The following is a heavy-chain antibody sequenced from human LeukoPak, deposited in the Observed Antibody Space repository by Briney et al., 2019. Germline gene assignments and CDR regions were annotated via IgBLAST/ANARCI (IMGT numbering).Heavy chain of an antibody. CDR2: LYYSGST. CDR1: GGSISSYY. Sequence: SETLSLTCTVSGGSISSYYWSWIRQPPGKGLEWIGYLYYSGSTNYNPSLKSRVTISVDRSKNQFSLKLSSVTAADTAVYYCARLGAGSYSYYFDYWGQGTLVTVSS. CDR3: ARLGAGSYSYYFDY. V-gene: IGHV4-59*08. J-gene: IGHJ4*02. D-gene: IGHD3-10*01.